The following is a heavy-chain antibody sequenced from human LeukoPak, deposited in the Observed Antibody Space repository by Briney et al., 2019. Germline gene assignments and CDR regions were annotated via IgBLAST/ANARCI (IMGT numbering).Heavy chain of an antibody. D-gene: IGHD3-10*01. V-gene: IGHV4-38-2*01. CDR1: GFSISSGYY. J-gene: IGHJ6*04. CDR3: AGYYASGVSASGYFGMDV. CDR2: MSHNRGT. Sequence: SETLSLTCAVSGFSISSGYYWGWIRQPPGKGLEWVGSMSHNRGTYYNSSLKSRVTISMDTSKNQFSLRLSSVTAADTAVYYCAGYYASGVSASGYFGMDVWGKGTTVTVSS.